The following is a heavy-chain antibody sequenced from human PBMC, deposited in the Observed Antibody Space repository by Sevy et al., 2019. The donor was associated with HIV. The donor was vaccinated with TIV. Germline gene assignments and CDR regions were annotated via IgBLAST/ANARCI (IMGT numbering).Heavy chain of an antibody. CDR2: ISSSGGST. Sequence: GGSLRLSCAASGFTFISYTIIWVRQAPGKGLEWVSAISSSGGSTYYADSVKGRFSISRDNSNKRVYLQMSSLRGEDTAVYYCAKEDLRGFDPWGQGTLVTVSS. J-gene: IGHJ5*02. CDR1: GFTFISYT. CDR3: AKEDLRGFDP. V-gene: IGHV3-23*01. D-gene: IGHD3-10*01.